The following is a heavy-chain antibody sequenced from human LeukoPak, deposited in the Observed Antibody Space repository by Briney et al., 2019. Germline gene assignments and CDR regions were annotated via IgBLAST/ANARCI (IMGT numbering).Heavy chain of an antibody. CDR1: GGSISSRTYY. CDR3: ARDQVGAIDDAFDI. Sequence: SGTLSLTCTVSGGSISSRTYYWGWIRQPPGKGLEWIGEINHSGSTNYNPSLKSRVTISVDTSKNQFSLKLSSVTAADTAVYYCARDQVGAIDDAFDIWGQGTMVTVSS. V-gene: IGHV4-39*07. D-gene: IGHD1-26*01. J-gene: IGHJ3*02. CDR2: INHSGST.